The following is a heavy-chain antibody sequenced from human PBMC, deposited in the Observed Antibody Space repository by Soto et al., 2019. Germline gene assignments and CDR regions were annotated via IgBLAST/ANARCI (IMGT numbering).Heavy chain of an antibody. Sequence: GESLKISCKASGYSFTSYWISWVRQMPGKGLEWMGRSDPSDSYSNYSPSFQGCVTISTDKSISTAYLQWSSLKASDTAIYYCARLGHCSSTSCYSGDFWGQGTLVTVSS. J-gene: IGHJ4*02. CDR1: GYSFTSYW. D-gene: IGHD2-2*01. CDR2: SDPSDSYS. CDR3: ARLGHCSSTSCYSGDF. V-gene: IGHV5-10-1*01.